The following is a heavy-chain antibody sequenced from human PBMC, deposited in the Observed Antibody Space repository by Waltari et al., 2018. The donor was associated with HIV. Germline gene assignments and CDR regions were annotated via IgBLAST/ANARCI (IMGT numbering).Heavy chain of an antibody. Sequence: QVQLQESGPGLVKPSQTLSLTCTVSGGSISSTSYYWSWIRQPAGKGLEWIGRIYTSGSTNYNPSLKSRVTISVDTSKNQFSLKLNSVTAADTALYYCSSGYYYYYYGMDVWGQGTTVTVSS. V-gene: IGHV4-61*02. CDR2: IYTSGST. J-gene: IGHJ6*01. CDR3: SSGYYYYYYGMDV. CDR1: GGSISSTSYY. D-gene: IGHD3-22*01.